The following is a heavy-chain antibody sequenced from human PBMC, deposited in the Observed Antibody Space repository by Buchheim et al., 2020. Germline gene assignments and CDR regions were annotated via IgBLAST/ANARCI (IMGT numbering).Heavy chain of an antibody. CDR1: GFTFSSYG. CDR3: AKRLVAANYYYYGMDV. Sequence: QVQLVESGGGVVQPGRSLRLSCAASGFTFSSYGMHWVRQAPGKGLEWVAVISYDGSNKYYADSVKGRFTTSRDNSKNTLYLQMNSLRAEDTAVYYCAKRLVAANYYYYGMDVWGQGTT. V-gene: IGHV3-30*18. J-gene: IGHJ6*02. CDR2: ISYDGSNK. D-gene: IGHD2-15*01.